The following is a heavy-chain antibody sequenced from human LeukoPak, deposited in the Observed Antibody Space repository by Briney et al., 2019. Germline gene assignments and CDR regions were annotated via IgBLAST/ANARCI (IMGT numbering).Heavy chain of an antibody. CDR3: ARGDSSGGYGGFDS. CDR2: IKQDGHEK. D-gene: IGHD6-19*01. CDR1: GFTFATFW. J-gene: IGHJ4*02. V-gene: IGHV3-7*01. Sequence: PGGSLRLSCTGSGFTFATFWMNWVRQAPGKGLEWVANIKQDGHEKNYVDSVRGRFTISRDNAKNSMYLQMNSLRVEDAGIYYCARGDSSGGYGGFDSWGRGTLVSVSS.